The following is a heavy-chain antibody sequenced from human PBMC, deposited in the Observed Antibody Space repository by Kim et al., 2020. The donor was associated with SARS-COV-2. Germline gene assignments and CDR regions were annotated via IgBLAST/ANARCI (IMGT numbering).Heavy chain of an antibody. Sequence: GGSLRHSCAASGFTFSSYWMHWVRQAPGKGLVWVSRINSDGSSTSYADSVKGRFTISRDNAKNTLYLQMNSLRAEDTAVYYCARELFGGGGMDVWGQGTTVTVSS. CDR2: INSDGSST. CDR1: GFTFSSYW. J-gene: IGHJ6*02. V-gene: IGHV3-74*01. D-gene: IGHD2-21*01. CDR3: ARELFGGGGMDV.